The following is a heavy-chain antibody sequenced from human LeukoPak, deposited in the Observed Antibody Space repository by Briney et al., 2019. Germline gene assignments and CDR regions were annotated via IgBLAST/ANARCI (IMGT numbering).Heavy chain of an antibody. CDR3: ARSHNSYYYDSSGNYYPDY. V-gene: IGHV1-2*02. Sequence: ASVKVSCKASGYTFTGYYMHWVRQAPGQGLEWMGWINPNSGGTNYAQKFQGRVTMTRDTSISTAYMELSRLRSDDTAVYYCARSHNSYYYDSSGNYYPDYWGQGTLVTVSS. CDR1: GYTFTGYY. D-gene: IGHD3-22*01. J-gene: IGHJ4*02. CDR2: INPNSGGT.